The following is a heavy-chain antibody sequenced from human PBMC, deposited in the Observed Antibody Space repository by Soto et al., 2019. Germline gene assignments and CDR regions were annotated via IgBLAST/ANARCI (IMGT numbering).Heavy chain of an antibody. CDR1: GYTFTSYD. D-gene: IGHD3-10*01. Sequence: QVQXVQSGAEVXXXGAXXKVSCXASGYTFTSYDINWVRQATGXXXXXMGWMNPNSGNTGYAQKFQGRVTXXXXXXXXXXXXXXXXXXXXXXXVYYCARMGTPGWAEDYYYYMDVWGKGTTVTVSS. J-gene: IGHJ6*03. CDR3: ARMGTPGWAEDYYYYMDV. CDR2: MNPNSGNT. V-gene: IGHV1-8*01.